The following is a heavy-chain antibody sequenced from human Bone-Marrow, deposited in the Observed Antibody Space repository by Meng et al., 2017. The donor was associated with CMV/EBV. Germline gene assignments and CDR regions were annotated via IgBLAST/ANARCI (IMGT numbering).Heavy chain of an antibody. V-gene: IGHV4-59*12. J-gene: IGHJ5*01. CDR3: AKDDAIFGVGMNWFDS. CDR2: IYYSGST. CDR1: GGSISSYY. D-gene: IGHD3-3*01. Sequence: SETLSLTCTVSGGSISSYYWSWIRQPPGKGLEWIGYIYYSGSTNYNPSLKSRVTISVDTSKNQFSLKLSSVTAADTAVYYCAKDDAIFGVGMNWFDSWGQGTLVTVSS.